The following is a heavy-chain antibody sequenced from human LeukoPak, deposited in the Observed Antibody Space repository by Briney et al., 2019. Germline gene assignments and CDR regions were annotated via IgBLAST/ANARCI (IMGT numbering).Heavy chain of an antibody. CDR2: ISSSSSYI. CDR3: ARDRGGHDYVWGSYRRPDAFDI. D-gene: IGHD3-16*02. Sequence: GGSLRLSCAASGFTFSNAWMSWVRQAPGKGLEWVSSISSSSSYIYYADSVKGRFTISRDNAKNSLYLQMNSLRAEDTAVYYCARDRGGHDYVWGSYRRPDAFDIWGQGTMVTVSS. CDR1: GFTFSNAW. V-gene: IGHV3-21*01. J-gene: IGHJ3*02.